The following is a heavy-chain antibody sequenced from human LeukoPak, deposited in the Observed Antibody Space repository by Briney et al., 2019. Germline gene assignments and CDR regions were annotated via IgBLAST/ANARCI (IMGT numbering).Heavy chain of an antibody. CDR2: FNSDGRST. J-gene: IGHJ4*02. D-gene: IGHD1-14*01. CDR3: ARGRYYLDS. Sequence: GGSLRLSCAASGFTFSTYWMHWVRQAPGEGLVWVSRFNSDGRSTYYADSVKGRFTISRDNAKNTLYLHMNSLRAEDTAVYYCARGRYYLDSWGQGTLVTVSS. CDR1: GFTFSTYW. V-gene: IGHV3-74*01.